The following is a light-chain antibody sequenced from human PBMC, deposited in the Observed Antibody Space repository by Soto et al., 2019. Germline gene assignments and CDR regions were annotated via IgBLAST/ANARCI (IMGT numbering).Light chain of an antibody. Sequence: EIVLTQSPGTLSLFPGERATLSCRASQSISSNYLAWYQHKPGQAPRLLIHGASNRATGIPDRFSGAGSGTDFTLTISRLEPEDFAVYYCHQYGSAPAWTCGQGTKVEIK. V-gene: IGKV3-20*01. J-gene: IGKJ1*01. CDR1: QSISSNY. CDR3: HQYGSAPAWT. CDR2: GAS.